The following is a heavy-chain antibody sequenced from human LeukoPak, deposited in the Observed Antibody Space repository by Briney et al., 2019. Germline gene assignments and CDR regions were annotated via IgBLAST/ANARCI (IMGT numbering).Heavy chain of an antibody. Sequence: PGRSLRLSCAASGFTFSNYIMHWVRQAPGKGLDWVAVILENGSYQYYADSVKGRFIISRDNSKNTVYLQMNSLSAEDAAVYYCVKDDGWVQYANWGQGTLVTVSS. V-gene: IGHV3-30*04. CDR3: VKDDGWVQYAN. D-gene: IGHD5-24*01. CDR1: GFTFSNYI. CDR2: ILENGSYQ. J-gene: IGHJ4*02.